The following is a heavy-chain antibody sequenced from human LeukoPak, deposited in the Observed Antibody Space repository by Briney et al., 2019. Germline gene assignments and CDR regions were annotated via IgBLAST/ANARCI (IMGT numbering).Heavy chain of an antibody. CDR1: GFTFSSYW. CDR2: IKQDGSEK. Sequence: GGSLRLSCAASGFTFSSYWMSWVRQAPGKGLEWVANIKQDGSEKYYVDSVKGRFTISRDNAKNSLYLQMNSLRAEDTAVYYCARDGPYYYGSGIDYWVQGTLVTVSS. J-gene: IGHJ4*02. CDR3: ARDGPYYYGSGIDY. V-gene: IGHV3-7*03. D-gene: IGHD3-10*01.